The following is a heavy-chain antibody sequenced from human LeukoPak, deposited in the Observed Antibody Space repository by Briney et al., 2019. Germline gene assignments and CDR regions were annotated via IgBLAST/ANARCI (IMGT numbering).Heavy chain of an antibody. Sequence: GGSLRLSCAASGFTFSSYSMNWVRQAPGKGLEWVSGISWNSGSIGYADSVKGRFTISRDNAKNSLYLQMNSLRAEDTALYYCAKGHYYGSGSSHFDYWGQGTLVTVSS. CDR3: AKGHYYGSGSSHFDY. CDR1: GFTFSSYS. V-gene: IGHV3-9*01. J-gene: IGHJ4*02. CDR2: ISWNSGSI. D-gene: IGHD3-10*01.